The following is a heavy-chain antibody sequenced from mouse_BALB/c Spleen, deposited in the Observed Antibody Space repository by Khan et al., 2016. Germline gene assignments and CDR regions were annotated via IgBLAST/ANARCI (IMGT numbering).Heavy chain of an antibody. CDR1: GYSFTGYF. CDR2: INPYNGDT. Sequence: VRLQQSGPELVKPGASVKISCKASGYSFTGYFMNWVKQSHGKSLEWIGLINPYNGDTFYNQNFKGKATLTVDKSSSTAHMELLSLTSEDSAGYYCGRGDGDDYFDYWGQGTTLTVSA. V-gene: IGHV1-37*01. D-gene: IGHD2-13*01. CDR3: GRGDGDDYFDY. J-gene: IGHJ2*01.